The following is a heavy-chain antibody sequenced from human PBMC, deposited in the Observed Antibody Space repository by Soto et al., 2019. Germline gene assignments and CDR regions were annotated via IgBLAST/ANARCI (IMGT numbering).Heavy chain of an antibody. D-gene: IGHD3-22*01. CDR3: ARDRTHFDSSAYYSGLDV. J-gene: IGHJ6*02. CDR1: GASIDSYY. V-gene: IGHV4-59*13. CDR2: IYYSGST. Sequence: PSETLSLTCTVSGASIDSYYWNWFRQPPGKGLEWIGYIYYSGSTTYNPSLKTRVTISVDRSKNQFSLKLTSVTAADTAVYYCARDRTHFDSSAYYSGLDVWGQGTTVTVSS.